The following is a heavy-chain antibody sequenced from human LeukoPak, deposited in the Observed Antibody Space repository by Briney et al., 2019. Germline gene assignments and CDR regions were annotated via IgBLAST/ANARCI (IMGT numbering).Heavy chain of an antibody. V-gene: IGHV3-74*01. CDR3: ARGGVGSHDY. J-gene: IGHJ4*02. D-gene: IGHD3-10*01. CDR1: GFTFSSYW. Sequence: PGGSLRLSCAASGFTFSSYWMHWVRQVPGKGLVWVSHIHSDGRSSSYADSVKGRFTISRDNAKNTLSLQMNSLRAGDTAVYYCARGGVGSHDYWGQGTLVTVSS. CDR2: IHSDGRSS.